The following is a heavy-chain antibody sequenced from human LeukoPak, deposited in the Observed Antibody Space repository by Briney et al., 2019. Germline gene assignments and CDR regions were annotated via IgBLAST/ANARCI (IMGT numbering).Heavy chain of an antibody. J-gene: IGHJ6*03. CDR1: GGSISSYY. V-gene: IGHV4-59*01. CDR3: ARVGSGSYYGYYYYYMDV. D-gene: IGHD1-26*01. CDR2: IYYSGST. Sequence: PSETLSLTCTVSGGSISSYYWSWIRQPPGKGLEWTGYIYYSGSTNYNPSLKSRVTISVDTSKNQFSLKLSSVTAADTAVYYCARVGSGSYYGYYYYYMDVWGKGTTVTVSS.